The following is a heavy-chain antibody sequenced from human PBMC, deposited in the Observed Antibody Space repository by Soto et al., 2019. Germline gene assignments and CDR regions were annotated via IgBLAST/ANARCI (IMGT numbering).Heavy chain of an antibody. CDR1: GFTVSSNY. V-gene: IGHV3-66*01. Sequence: PGGSLRLSCAASGFTVSSNYMSWVRQAPGKGLEWVSVIYSGGSTYYADSVKGRFTISRDNSKNTLYLQMNSLRAEDTAVYYCARESPDLWFGELFDVWGKGTTVTVSS. CDR2: IYSGGST. CDR3: ARESPDLWFGELFDV. J-gene: IGHJ6*04. D-gene: IGHD3-10*01.